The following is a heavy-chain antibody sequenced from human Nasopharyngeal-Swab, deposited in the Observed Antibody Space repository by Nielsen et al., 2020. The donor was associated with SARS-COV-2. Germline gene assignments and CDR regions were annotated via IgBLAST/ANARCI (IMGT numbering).Heavy chain of an antibody. CDR3: ARELSNTPKYNWFDP. J-gene: IGHJ5*02. CDR2: IYHGGST. CDR1: GYSISSGYY. V-gene: IGHV4-38-2*02. D-gene: IGHD5-18*01. Sequence: SETLSLTCTVSGYSISSGYYWAWIRQPPRTGLEWIGSIYHGGSTYYTPSLASRLTISVDPTNNHFSLKLTSVTAADTAVYYCARELSNTPKYNWFDPWGQGTLVTVSS.